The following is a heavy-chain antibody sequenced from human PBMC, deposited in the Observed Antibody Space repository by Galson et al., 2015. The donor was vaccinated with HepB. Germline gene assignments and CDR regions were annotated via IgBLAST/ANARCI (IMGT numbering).Heavy chain of an antibody. J-gene: IGHJ4*02. Sequence: QSGAEVKKPGESMKISCAGSGYSFTSYWISWVRQMPGKGLEWMGRIDPSDSYTNYSPSFQGHVTISADKSISTAYLRWSSLKASDTAMYYCARLRAGASDYWSQGTLVTVSS. CDR1: GYSFTSYW. CDR3: ARLRAGASDY. D-gene: IGHD1-26*01. V-gene: IGHV5-10-1*01. CDR2: IDPSDSYT.